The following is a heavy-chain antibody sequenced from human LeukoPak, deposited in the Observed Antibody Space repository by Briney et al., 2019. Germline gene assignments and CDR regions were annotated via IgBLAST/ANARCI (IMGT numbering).Heavy chain of an antibody. J-gene: IGHJ4*02. CDR1: GGSISSHY. CDR2: IYYSGST. V-gene: IGHV4-59*11. D-gene: IGHD3-9*01. CDR3: ARTTDILTGYDYYFDY. Sequence: SETLSLTCTVSGGSISSHYWCWIRQPPGKGLEWIGYIYYSGSTNYNPSLKSRVTISVDTSKNQFSLKLSSVTAADTAVYYCARTTDILTGYDYYFDYWGQGTLVTVSS.